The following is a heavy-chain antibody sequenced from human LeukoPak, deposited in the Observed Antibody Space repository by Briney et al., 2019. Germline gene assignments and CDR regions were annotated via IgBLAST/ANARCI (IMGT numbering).Heavy chain of an antibody. CDR2: INPSGGST. D-gene: IGHD3-22*01. J-gene: IGHJ4*02. CDR1: GYTFTSYY. V-gene: IGHV1-46*01. Sequence: ASVKVSCKASGYTFTSYYMHWVRQAPGQGLEWMGFINPSGGSTRYAQNFQGRVTMTRDMSTSTVYTELNSLRIEDTAVYYCARDGKKNYYDRSGYYFDYWGQGTLVTVSS. CDR3: ARDGKKNYYDRSGYYFDY.